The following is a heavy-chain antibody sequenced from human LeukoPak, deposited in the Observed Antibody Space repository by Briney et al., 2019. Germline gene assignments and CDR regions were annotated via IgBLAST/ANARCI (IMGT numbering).Heavy chain of an antibody. CDR3: AKDIGVAVAGVFLDY. Sequence: GGSLRLSCAASGFTFDDYAMHWVWQAPGKGLEWVSGISWNSGSIGYADSVKGRFTISRDNAKNSLYLQMNSLRAEDTALYYCAKDIGVAVAGVFLDYWGQGTLVTVSS. D-gene: IGHD6-19*01. J-gene: IGHJ4*02. CDR1: GFTFDDYA. V-gene: IGHV3-9*01. CDR2: ISWNSGSI.